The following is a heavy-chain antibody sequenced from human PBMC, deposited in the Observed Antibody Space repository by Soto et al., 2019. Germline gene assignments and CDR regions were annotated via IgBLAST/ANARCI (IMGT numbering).Heavy chain of an antibody. Sequence: SETLSLTCTVSGGSIISYYWSWIRQPPGKGLEWIGYIYYSGSTNYNPSLKSRVTISVDASKNQFSLKPSSVTAADTAVYYCASSATVTTPHYYYYGMDVWGQGTTVTVSS. V-gene: IGHV4-59*01. CDR2: IYYSGST. CDR1: GGSIISYY. CDR3: ASSATVTTPHYYYYGMDV. D-gene: IGHD4-4*01. J-gene: IGHJ6*02.